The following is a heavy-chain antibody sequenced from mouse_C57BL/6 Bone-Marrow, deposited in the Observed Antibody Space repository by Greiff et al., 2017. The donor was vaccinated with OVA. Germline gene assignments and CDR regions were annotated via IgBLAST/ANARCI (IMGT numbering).Heavy chain of an antibody. J-gene: IGHJ4*01. CDR3: ARGSDDAMDD. Sequence: VKLVESGAELVRPGTSVKVSCKASGYAFTNYLIEWVTQRPGQGLEWIGVINPGSGGTNYNEEFKGKATLTADKSSSTAYMQRSRLTSEDSAGYICARGSDDAMDDWGQGTSVTVSA. CDR1: GYAFTNYL. CDR2: INPGSGGT. V-gene: IGHV1-54*01.